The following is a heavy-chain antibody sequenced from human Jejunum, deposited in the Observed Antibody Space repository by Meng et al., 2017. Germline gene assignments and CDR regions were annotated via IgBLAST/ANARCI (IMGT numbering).Heavy chain of an antibody. V-gene: IGHV3-7*01. J-gene: IGHJ3*02. CDR1: GFTFSTYW. D-gene: IGHD2/OR15-2a*01. CDR2: IKPDGSEG. CDR3: AREGRLLGAFDI. Sequence: GGSLRLSCAASGFTFSTYWMVWVRQAPGKGLEWVANIKPDGSEGYYGGSVKGRFTISRDNAENSLYLQMNSLKVEDTAVYYCAREGRLLGAFDIWGQGKMVTVSS.